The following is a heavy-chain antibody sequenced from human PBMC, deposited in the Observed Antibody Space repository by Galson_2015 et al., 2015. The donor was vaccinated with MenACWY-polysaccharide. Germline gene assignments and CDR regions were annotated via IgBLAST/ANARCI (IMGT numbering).Heavy chain of an antibody. D-gene: IGHD1-26*01. CDR2: MSSNGRG. CDR3: AREPTDSGSFGWFDS. J-gene: IGHJ5*01. Sequence: SLTCTVSPGSVRSVTDYWGWLRQSPGKGREWIGYMSSNGRGNRNPSLTSRVTISLDTSKNQFSLRLNSVTAADTAIYYCAREPTDSGSFGWFDSWGQGTLVTVSP. V-gene: IGHV4-61*01. CDR1: PGSVRSVTDY.